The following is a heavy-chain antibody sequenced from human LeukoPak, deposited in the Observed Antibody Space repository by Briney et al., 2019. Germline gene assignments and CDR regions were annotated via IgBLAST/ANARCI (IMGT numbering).Heavy chain of an antibody. V-gene: IGHV2-5*02. Sequence: SGPTLVKPTQALTLTCTFSGFSLSTSGVGVGWIRQPPGKALEWLALIYWDDDKRYSPSLKSRLTITKDTSKNQVVLTMTNMDPVDTATYYCAHRRRGYYGSGSYSEYFQHWGQGTLVTVSS. CDR3: AHRRRGYYGSGSYSEYFQH. D-gene: IGHD3-10*01. J-gene: IGHJ1*01. CDR2: IYWDDDK. CDR1: GFSLSTSGVG.